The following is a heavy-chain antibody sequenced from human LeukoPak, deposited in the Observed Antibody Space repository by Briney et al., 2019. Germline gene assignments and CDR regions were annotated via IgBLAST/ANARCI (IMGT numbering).Heavy chain of an antibody. J-gene: IGHJ4*02. V-gene: IGHV1-69*04. CDR3: AREGGTYYYDSSGYYS. Sequence: ASVKVSCKASGDTFTSYAISWVRQAPGQGLEWMGRIIPNSGIANYAQKFQGRVTITADKSTSTAHMELSSLRSEDTAVYYCAREGGTYYYDSSGYYSWGQGALVTVSS. CDR1: GDTFTSYA. CDR2: IIPNSGIA. D-gene: IGHD3-22*01.